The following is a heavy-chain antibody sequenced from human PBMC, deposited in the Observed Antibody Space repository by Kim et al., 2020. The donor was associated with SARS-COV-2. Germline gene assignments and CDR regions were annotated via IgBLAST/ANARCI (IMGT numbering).Heavy chain of an antibody. CDR2: IYRGGNT. CDR3: VRDGGGY. D-gene: IGHD2-15*01. Sequence: GGSLRLSCALSGFTLSTSHIYWVRQAPGKGLECVSVIYRGGNTYYSESVMGRLTISRDNSKNTVYLQMNTLRADDTAMYYCVRDGGGYWGQGTLVTVSS. CDR1: GFTLSTSH. J-gene: IGHJ4*02. V-gene: IGHV3-53*01.